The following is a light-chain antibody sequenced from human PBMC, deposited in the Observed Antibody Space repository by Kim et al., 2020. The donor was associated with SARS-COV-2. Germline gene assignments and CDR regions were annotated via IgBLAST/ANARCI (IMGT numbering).Light chain of an antibody. Sequence: DIVMTQTPLSLPVTPGEPASISCRSSRSLFDRNDGNIYLDWYVQKPGQSPQLLIYTLSYRPSGVPDRFSGSGSGTYFTLKISRVEAEDVGLYYCMQRIEFPYTFGPGTKLEI. CDR1: RSLFDRNDGNIY. CDR2: TLS. V-gene: IGKV2-40*01. CDR3: MQRIEFPYT. J-gene: IGKJ2*01.